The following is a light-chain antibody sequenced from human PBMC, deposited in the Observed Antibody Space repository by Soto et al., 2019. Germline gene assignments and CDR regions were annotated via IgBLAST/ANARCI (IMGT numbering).Light chain of an antibody. CDR1: QSINSW. J-gene: IGKJ4*01. V-gene: IGKV1-5*03. CDR3: QQYEAYPLT. CDR2: KAS. Sequence: DIQMTQSPSTLSASVGDRVTITCRASQSINSWLAWYQQKPGKAPKLLIYKASSLESGVPLRFSVSGSGTEFTLTISSLQPDDFATYYCQQYEAYPLTFGGGTKVEIK.